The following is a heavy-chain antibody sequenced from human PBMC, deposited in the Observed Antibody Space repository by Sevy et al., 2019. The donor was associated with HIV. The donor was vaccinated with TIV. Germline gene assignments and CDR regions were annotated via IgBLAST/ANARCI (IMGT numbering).Heavy chain of an antibody. CDR1: GFTFSKYS. D-gene: IGHD2-8*01. CDR2: LSFGCGEI. Sequence: GGSLRLSCAASGFTFSKYSMSWVRQPPGKLLEWVSTLSFGCGEINYADSVKGRFTISRDNSKSSVYLQMNNLRPEDTAVYYCAREGCTKPHDYWGQGTLVTVSS. V-gene: IGHV3-23*01. CDR3: AREGCTKPHDY. J-gene: IGHJ4*02.